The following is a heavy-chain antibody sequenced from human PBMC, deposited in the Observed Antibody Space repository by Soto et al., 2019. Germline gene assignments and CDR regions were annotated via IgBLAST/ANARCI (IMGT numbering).Heavy chain of an antibody. J-gene: IGHJ3*02. CDR2: IYYSGST. D-gene: IGHD2-15*01. Sequence: QVQLQESGPGLVKPSQTLSLTCTVSGGSISSGDYYWSWIRQPPGKGLEWIGYIYYSGSTYYNPSLKSRITISVDTSKNQFSLKLSSVTAADTAVYYCARLCSGGSCPADGAFDIWGQGTMFTVSS. V-gene: IGHV4-30-4*01. CDR3: ARLCSGGSCPADGAFDI. CDR1: GGSISSGDYY.